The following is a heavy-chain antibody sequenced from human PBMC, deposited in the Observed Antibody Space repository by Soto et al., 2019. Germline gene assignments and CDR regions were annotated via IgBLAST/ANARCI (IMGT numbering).Heavy chain of an antibody. Sequence: SETLSLTCAVYGGSFSGYYWSWIRQPPGKGLEWIGEINHSGSTNYNPSLKSRVTISVDTSKNQFSLKLSSVTAADTAVYYCARGQDIVVVVAASALRDWFDPWGQGTLVTVSS. CDR2: INHSGST. V-gene: IGHV4-34*01. D-gene: IGHD2-15*01. CDR1: GGSFSGYY. J-gene: IGHJ5*02. CDR3: ARGQDIVVVVAASALRDWFDP.